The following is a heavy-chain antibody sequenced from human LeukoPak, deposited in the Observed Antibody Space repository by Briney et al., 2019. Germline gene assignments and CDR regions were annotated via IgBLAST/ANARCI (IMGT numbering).Heavy chain of an antibody. V-gene: IGHV3-33*01. D-gene: IGHD6-6*01. J-gene: IGHJ4*02. CDR3: ARVPFEYSSSWYFDY. CDR2: IWYDGSNK. CDR1: GFTFSSYG. Sequence: PGRSLRLSCAASGFTFSSYGMHWVRQAPGKGLEWVAVIWYDGSNKYYADSVKGRFTISRDNSKNTLYLQMNSLRAEDTAVYCCARVPFEYSSSWYFDYWGQGTLVTVSS.